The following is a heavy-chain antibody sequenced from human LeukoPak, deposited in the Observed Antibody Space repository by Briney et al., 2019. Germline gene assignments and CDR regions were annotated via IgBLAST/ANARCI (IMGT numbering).Heavy chain of an antibody. D-gene: IGHD2-15*01. V-gene: IGHV3-23*01. CDR1: GFRFSNYG. Sequence: PGGSLRLSCAASGFRFSNYGMAWVRQTPGKGLEWVSTISNTGGNTHYADSVQGRFTISRDNSKNTLFLQMNSLRADDTAIYYCAKDCCDYSPLDHWGQGTQVTVSS. J-gene: IGHJ4*02. CDR2: ISNTGGNT. CDR3: AKDCCDYSPLDH.